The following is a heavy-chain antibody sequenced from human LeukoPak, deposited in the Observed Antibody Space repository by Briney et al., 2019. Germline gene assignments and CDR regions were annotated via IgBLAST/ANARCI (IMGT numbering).Heavy chain of an antibody. Sequence: PGGSLRHSCAASGFTFSSYSMNWVRQAPGKGLEWVSYISRIITIISYADSVKGRFTISRDNAKNSLYLQMDSLRPEDTAVYYCARGGGSCYEIDYWGQGTLVTVSS. CDR1: GFTFSSYS. CDR2: ISRIITII. D-gene: IGHD2-15*01. CDR3: ARGGGSCYEIDY. J-gene: IGHJ4*02. V-gene: IGHV3-48*01.